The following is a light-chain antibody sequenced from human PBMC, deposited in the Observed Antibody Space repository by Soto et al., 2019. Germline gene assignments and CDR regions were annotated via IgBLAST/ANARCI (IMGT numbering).Light chain of an antibody. J-gene: IGKJ3*01. CDR1: QSVSSN. Sequence: EIVMTQSPATLSVSPGERATLSCRASQSVSSNLAWYQQKPGQAPRLLIYGASTRATGIPARLSGSGSGTEFTLTIGSLPAEAFAVYSCQQYHNWPPRVTFGPGTKVDIK. V-gene: IGKV3-15*01. CDR2: GAS. CDR3: QQYHNWPPRVT.